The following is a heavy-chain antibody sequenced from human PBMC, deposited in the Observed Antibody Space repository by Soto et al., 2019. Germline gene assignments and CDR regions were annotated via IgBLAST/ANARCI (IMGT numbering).Heavy chain of an antibody. CDR2: INAGNGNT. D-gene: IGHD1-1*01. Sequence: QVPLVQSGAEVKKPGASVKVSCKASGYTFTSYAMHWVRQAPGQRLEWMGWINAGNGNTKYSQKFQGRVTITRDTAACTAYMELSSLRSEDTAVYYCARSLANWNDGYHYAFDIWGQGTMVTVSS. CDR1: GYTFTSYA. CDR3: ARSLANWNDGYHYAFDI. V-gene: IGHV1-3*01. J-gene: IGHJ3*02.